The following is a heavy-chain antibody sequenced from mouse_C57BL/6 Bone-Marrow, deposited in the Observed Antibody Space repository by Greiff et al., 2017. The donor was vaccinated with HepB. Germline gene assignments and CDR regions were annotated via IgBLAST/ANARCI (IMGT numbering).Heavy chain of an antibody. CDR3: ATPGD. CDR2: ISYDGSN. Sequence: EVKLQESGPGLVKPSQSLSLTCSVPGYSITSGYYWNWIRQFPGNKLEWMGYISYDGSNNYNPSLKNRISITRDTSKNQFFLKLNSVTTEDTATYYCATPGDWGQGTLVTVSA. CDR1: GYSITSGYY. V-gene: IGHV3-6*01. J-gene: IGHJ3*01.